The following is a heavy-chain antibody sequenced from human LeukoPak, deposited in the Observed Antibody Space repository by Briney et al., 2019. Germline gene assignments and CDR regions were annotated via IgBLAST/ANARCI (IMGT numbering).Heavy chain of an antibody. Sequence: GGSLRLSCEASGFTFSDFYMTWLRQAPGKGLEWVSYISGSGSDIKYADSVKGRFSISRDNADNTLYLQMNSLRAEDTAMYYCSRDPRLVDCWGQGTLVTVSS. V-gene: IGHV3-11*01. CDR1: GFTFSDFY. J-gene: IGHJ4*02. CDR2: ISGSGSDI. CDR3: SRDPRLVDC.